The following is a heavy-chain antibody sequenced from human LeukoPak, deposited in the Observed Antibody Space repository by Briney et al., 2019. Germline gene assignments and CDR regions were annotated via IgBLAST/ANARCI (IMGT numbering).Heavy chain of an antibody. Sequence: PSETLSLTCTVSGYSISSGYYWGWIRQPPGKGLEWIGSIYHSGSTYYNPSLKSRVTISVDTSKNQFSLKLSSVTAADTAVYYCARARIVGATVWFDPWGQGTLVTVSS. CDR3: ARARIVGATVWFDP. CDR2: IYHSGST. D-gene: IGHD1-26*01. V-gene: IGHV4-38-2*02. CDR1: GYSISSGYY. J-gene: IGHJ5*02.